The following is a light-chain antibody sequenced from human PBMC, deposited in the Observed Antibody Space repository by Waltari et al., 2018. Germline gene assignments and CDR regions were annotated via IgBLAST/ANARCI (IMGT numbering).Light chain of an antibody. V-gene: IGKV3-20*01. J-gene: IGKJ2*01. Sequence: EIVLTQSPGTLSLSPGERATLPCRASQSVRNNYLAWYQQKPGQAPRLLIYGASSRATGIPDRFSGSGSGTDFTLTISRLEPEDFAVYYCQQYGSSPHTFGQGTKLEIK. CDR1: QSVRNNY. CDR3: QQYGSSPHT. CDR2: GAS.